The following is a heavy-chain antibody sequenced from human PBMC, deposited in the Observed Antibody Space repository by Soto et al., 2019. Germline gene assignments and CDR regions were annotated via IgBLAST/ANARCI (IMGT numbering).Heavy chain of an antibody. CDR2: ISSSSSYI. CDR3: ARDRGADDAFDI. CDR1: GFTFSSYS. Sequence: EVQLVESGGGLVKPGGSLRLSCAASGFTFSSYSMNWVRQPPGKGLEWVSSISSSSSYIYYADSVKGRFTISRDNAKNSLYLQMNSLRAEDTAVYYCARDRGADDAFDIWGQGTMVTVSS. V-gene: IGHV3-21*01. D-gene: IGHD3-10*01. J-gene: IGHJ3*02.